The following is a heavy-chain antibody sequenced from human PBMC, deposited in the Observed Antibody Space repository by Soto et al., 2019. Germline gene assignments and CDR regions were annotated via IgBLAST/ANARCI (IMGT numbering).Heavy chain of an antibody. CDR2: IYYSGST. CDR1: GGSISSGGYY. Sequence: SETLSLTCTVSGGSISSGGYYWSWIRQHPGKGLEWIGYIYYSGSTYYNPSLKSRVTISVDTSKNQFSLKLSSVTAADTAVYYCARDAFPEPAFDYWGQGTLVTVSS. V-gene: IGHV4-31*03. CDR3: ARDAFPEPAFDY. D-gene: IGHD1-1*01. J-gene: IGHJ4*02.